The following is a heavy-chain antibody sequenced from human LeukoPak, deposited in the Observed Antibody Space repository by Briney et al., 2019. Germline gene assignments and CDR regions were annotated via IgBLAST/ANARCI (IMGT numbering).Heavy chain of an antibody. D-gene: IGHD4-17*01. J-gene: IGHJ5*02. CDR2: IYYSGST. V-gene: IGHV4-31*03. Sequence: PSETLSLTCTVSGGSISSGGYYWSWIRQHPGKGLEWIGYIYYSGSTYYNPSLKSRVTISVDTSKNQFSLKLSSVTAADTAVYYCARARLSTTVTPDWFDLWGQGTLVTVSS. CDR3: ARARLSTTVTPDWFDL. CDR1: GGSISSGGYY.